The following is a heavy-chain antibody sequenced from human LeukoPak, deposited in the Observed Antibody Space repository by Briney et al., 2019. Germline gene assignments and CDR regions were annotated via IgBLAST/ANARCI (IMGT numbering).Heavy chain of an antibody. CDR3: AKYFPPERSMIVVIAFDI. CDR2: ISGSGGST. CDR1: GFTFSSYA. Sequence: PGGSLRLSCAASGFTFSSYAMSWVRQAPGKGLEWVSAISGSGGSTYYADSVKGRFTISRDNSKNTLYLQMNSLRAEDTAVYYCAKYFPPERSMIVVIAFDIWGQGTMVTVSS. D-gene: IGHD3-22*01. J-gene: IGHJ3*02. V-gene: IGHV3-23*01.